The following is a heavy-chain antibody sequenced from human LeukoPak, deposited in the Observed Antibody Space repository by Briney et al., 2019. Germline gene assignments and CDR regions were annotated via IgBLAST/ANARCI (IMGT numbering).Heavy chain of an antibody. CDR3: ARRRLYYGSGSYA. CDR1: GGSFSGYY. CDR2: INHSGST. V-gene: IGHV4-34*01. J-gene: IGHJ4*02. Sequence: PSETLSLTCAIYGGSFSGYYWSWIRQPPGKGLEWIGEINHSGSTNYNPSLKSRVTISVDTSKNQFSLKLSSVTAADTAVYYCARRRLYYGSGSYAWGQGNLVTVSS. D-gene: IGHD3-10*01.